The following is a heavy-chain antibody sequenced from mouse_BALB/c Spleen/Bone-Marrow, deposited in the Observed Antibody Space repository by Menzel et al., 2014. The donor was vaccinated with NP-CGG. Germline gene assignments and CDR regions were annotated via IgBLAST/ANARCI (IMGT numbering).Heavy chain of an antibody. Sequence: EVKLVESGGGLVQPGGSLILSCAASGFDFSRYWMSWARQAPGKGQEWIGEINPGSSTINYTPSLKDKFIISRDNAKKTLYLQMSKVRSEDTALYYCARPGYYGYFAYWGQGTTLTVSS. D-gene: IGHD1-1*01. CDR2: INPGSSTI. V-gene: IGHV4-2*02. J-gene: IGHJ2*01. CDR1: GFDFSRYW. CDR3: ARPGYYGYFAY.